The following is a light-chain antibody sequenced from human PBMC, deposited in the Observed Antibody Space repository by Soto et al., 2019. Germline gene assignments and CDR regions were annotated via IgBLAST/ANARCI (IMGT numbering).Light chain of an antibody. CDR3: QQYYNRPYT. J-gene: IGKJ2*01. V-gene: IGKV1-33*01. CDR2: DAS. Sequence: DIQMTQSPSSLSASVGDRVTITCQASQDISNYLNWYQQKPWKAPKLLIYDASNLETGVPSRFSGSGSGTDFTFTISSLQPEDIATDYCQQYYNRPYTFGQVTKLEIK. CDR1: QDISNY.